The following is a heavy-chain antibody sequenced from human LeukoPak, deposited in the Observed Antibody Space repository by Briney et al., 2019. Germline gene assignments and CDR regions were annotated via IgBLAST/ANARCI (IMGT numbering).Heavy chain of an antibody. CDR2: MIYDGSEK. Sequence: PGESLRLSCEASGFTLSSYVMHWVRQAPGKGLEWVAVMIYDGSEKYYADSVKGRFTISGDNSKNTLYLQMNSLRAEDAAVYYCARELQRTYGMDVWGQGTTVTVSS. CDR3: ARELQRTYGMDV. J-gene: IGHJ6*02. CDR1: GFTLSSYV. V-gene: IGHV3-33*01. D-gene: IGHD5-24*01.